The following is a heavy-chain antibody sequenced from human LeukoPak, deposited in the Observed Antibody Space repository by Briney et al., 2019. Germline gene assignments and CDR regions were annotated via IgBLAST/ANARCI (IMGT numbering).Heavy chain of an antibody. Sequence: RTGGSLRLSCAASGITFSSYWMHWVRHAPGKGLAWVSTISGGSGSTYCADSVKGRFTISRDNSKNTLYLQMNSLRDEDTAVYYCAKHRFESGGYHSTDWGQGTLVTVPS. CDR1: GITFSSYW. J-gene: IGHJ4*02. CDR3: AKHRFESGGYHSTD. CDR2: ISGGSGST. V-gene: IGHV3-23*01. D-gene: IGHD3-22*01.